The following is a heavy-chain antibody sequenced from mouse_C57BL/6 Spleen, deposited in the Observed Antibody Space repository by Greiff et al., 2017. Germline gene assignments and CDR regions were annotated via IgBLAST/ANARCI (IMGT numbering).Heavy chain of an antibody. CDR3: ATGTPWFAY. D-gene: IGHD4-1*01. CDR2: LNPNNGGT. V-gene: IGHV1-22*01. CDR1: GYTFTDYN. J-gene: IGHJ3*01. Sequence: VQLKESGPELVKPGASVKMSCKASGYTFTDYNMHWVKQSHGKSLEWIGYLNPNNGGTSYNQKFKGKATLTVNKSSSTAYMELRSLTSEDSAVYYCATGTPWFAYWGQGTLVTVSA.